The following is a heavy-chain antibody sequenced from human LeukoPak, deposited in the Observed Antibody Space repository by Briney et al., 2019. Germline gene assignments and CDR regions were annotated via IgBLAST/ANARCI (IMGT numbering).Heavy chain of an antibody. J-gene: IGHJ4*02. CDR2: IYYSGTT. Sequence: SETLSLTCTVSGGSISSGGYYWGWIRQPPGKGLEWIVIGSIYYSGTTYYNPSLKSRVTISADTSKNQLSLHLSSVSAADTAAYYCASWGASHHSFDYWGQGTLVTVSS. D-gene: IGHD1-26*01. V-gene: IGHV4-39*01. CDR1: GGSISSGGYY. CDR3: ASWGASHHSFDY.